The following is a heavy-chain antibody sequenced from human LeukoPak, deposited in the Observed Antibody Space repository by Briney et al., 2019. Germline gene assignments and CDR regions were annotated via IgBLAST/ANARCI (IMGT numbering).Heavy chain of an antibody. CDR1: GYTFTGYY. V-gene: IGHV1-2*02. CDR3: ARDIVVVPAAMRADWVDY. Sequence: ASVKVSCKASGYTFTGYYMHWVRQATGQGLEWMGWINPNSGGTNYAQKFQGRVTMTRDTSISTAYMELSRLRSDDTAVYYCARDIVVVPAAMRADWVDYWGQGTLVTVSS. CDR2: INPNSGGT. J-gene: IGHJ4*02. D-gene: IGHD2-2*01.